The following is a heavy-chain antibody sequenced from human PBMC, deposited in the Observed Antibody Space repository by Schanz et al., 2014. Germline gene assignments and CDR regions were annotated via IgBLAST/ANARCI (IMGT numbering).Heavy chain of an antibody. D-gene: IGHD6-13*01. Sequence: QVQLVESGGGVVQPGRSLRLSCAASGFSIRNHDMHWVRQAPGKGLEWVAFIWYDGSNKYYADSVKGRFTISRDNSKNTLYLQMNSLRAEDTSVYFCARVRRRIATPSTPSFRNYYYYAMDVWGQGTTVTVSS. CDR1: GFSIRNHD. CDR2: IWYDGSNK. CDR3: ARVRRRIATPSTPSFRNYYYYAMDV. J-gene: IGHJ6*02. V-gene: IGHV3-33*08.